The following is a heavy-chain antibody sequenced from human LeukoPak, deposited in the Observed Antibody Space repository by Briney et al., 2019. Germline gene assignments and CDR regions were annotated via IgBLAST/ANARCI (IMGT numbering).Heavy chain of an antibody. V-gene: IGHV3-23*01. J-gene: IGHJ4*02. D-gene: IGHD4-17*01. CDR2: ISGSGGST. Sequence: GGSLRLSCAASGFTFSSYAMSWVRQAPGKGLEWVSAISGSGGSTYYADSVKGRLTISRDNSKNTLYLQMNSLRAEDTAVYYCARDYYGDYYFDYWGQGTLVTVSS. CDR1: GFTFSSYA. CDR3: ARDYYGDYYFDY.